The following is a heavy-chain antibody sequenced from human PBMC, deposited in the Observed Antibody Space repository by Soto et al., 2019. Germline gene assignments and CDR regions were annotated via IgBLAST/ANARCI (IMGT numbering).Heavy chain of an antibody. V-gene: IGHV3-7*04. D-gene: IGHD2-15*01. CDR3: ARVADGDGDNSRYRHLDY. CDR1: GFTFSRYW. Sequence: EVQLVESGGGLVQPGGSLRLSCAASGFTFSRYWMSWVRQAPGKGLEGVADIKKDASEKYYVDSVKGRFTISRDNAKNSLFLQVNSLTAVDTAVYYCARVADGDGDNSRYRHLDYWGQGTLVTVSS. CDR2: IKKDASEK. J-gene: IGHJ4*02.